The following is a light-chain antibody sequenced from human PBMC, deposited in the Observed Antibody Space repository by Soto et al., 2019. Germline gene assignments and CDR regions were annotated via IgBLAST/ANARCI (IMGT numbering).Light chain of an antibody. V-gene: IGKV3-20*01. J-gene: IGKJ2*01. CDR1: QSVSSSY. CDR2: GAS. CDR3: QHYGSTYT. Sequence: EIVLTQSPGTLSLSPGERATLSCRASQSVSSSYLAWYQQKPGQAPRLLIYGASSRATGIPDRFSGSGSGTAFTITISRLEPEDFAVYYCQHYGSTYTFGQGTKLEIK.